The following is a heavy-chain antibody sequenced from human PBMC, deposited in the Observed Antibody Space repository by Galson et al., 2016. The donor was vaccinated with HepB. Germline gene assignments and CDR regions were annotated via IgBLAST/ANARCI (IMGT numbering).Heavy chain of an antibody. CDR1: GFTFSSYD. CDR3: ARGGLGYCSGGSCSLGDYGFDV. V-gene: IGHV3-13*01. J-gene: IGHJ6*02. D-gene: IGHD2-15*01. Sequence: SLRLSCAASGFTFSSYDMHWVRQATGKGLEWVSAIGTAGDTYYPGSVKGRFTISRENAKNSLYLQMHTLRAEDTAVYYCARGGLGYCSGGSCSLGDYGFDVWGQGTTVIVSS. CDR2: IGTAGDT.